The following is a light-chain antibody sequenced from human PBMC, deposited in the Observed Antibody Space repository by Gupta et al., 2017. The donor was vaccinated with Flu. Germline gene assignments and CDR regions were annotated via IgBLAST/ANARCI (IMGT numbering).Light chain of an antibody. J-gene: IGLJ2*01. Sequence: SALTQPASVSGSPGPSITISSSGIPGDLGRYDLFSWYQHHPAKAPKLIIFGVNKRPSGVSNRFSGSKSANTASLTISGLQAEDEADYYCCSYASSSTSYVIFGGGTKLTVL. V-gene: IGLV2-23*02. CDR2: GVN. CDR3: CSYASSSTSYVI. CDR1: PGDLGRYDL.